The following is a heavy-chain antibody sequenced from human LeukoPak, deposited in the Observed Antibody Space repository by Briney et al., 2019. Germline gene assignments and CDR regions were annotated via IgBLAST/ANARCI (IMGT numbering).Heavy chain of an antibody. CDR1: GFTFSSYE. CDR2: ISSSVSTI. Sequence: GGSLRLSCAASGFTFSSYEMNWVRQAPGKGLEWVSYISSSVSTIYYADSVKRRFTISRDNAKNSLYLQMNSLRAEDTAVYYCARVYGDYVGYWGQGTLVTVSS. V-gene: IGHV3-48*03. D-gene: IGHD4-17*01. CDR3: ARVYGDYVGY. J-gene: IGHJ4*02.